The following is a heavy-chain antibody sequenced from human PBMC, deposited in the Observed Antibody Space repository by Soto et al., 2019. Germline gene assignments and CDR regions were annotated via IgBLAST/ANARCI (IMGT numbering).Heavy chain of an antibody. CDR2: IYYSGST. CDR1: GGSISSGDYY. J-gene: IGHJ4*02. Sequence: QVQLQESGPGLVKPSQTLSLTCTVSGGSISSGDYYWSWLRQPPGKGLEWIGYIYYSGSTYYNPSLKSRVTISVDTYKHQFSLKLSSVAAADTAVYYCARNENYYDSSGIGYWGQGTLVTVSS. D-gene: IGHD3-22*01. V-gene: IGHV4-30-4*01. CDR3: ARNENYYDSSGIGY.